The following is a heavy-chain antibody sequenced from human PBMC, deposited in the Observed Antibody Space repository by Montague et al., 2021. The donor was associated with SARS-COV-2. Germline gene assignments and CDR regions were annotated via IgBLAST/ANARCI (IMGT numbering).Heavy chain of an antibody. V-gene: IGHV3-21*01. CDR1: GFTFSSYS. CDR2: ISSSSYI. D-gene: IGHD3-10*01. CDR3: ARERTVVIITGYYYYGVDV. J-gene: IGHJ6*02. Sequence: SLRLSCAASGFTFSSYSMNWVRQAPGKGLEWVSSISSSSYIYYADSVKGRFTISRDNAKNSLYLQMNSLRAEDTAVYFCARERTVVIITGYYYYGVDVWGQGTTVTVSS.